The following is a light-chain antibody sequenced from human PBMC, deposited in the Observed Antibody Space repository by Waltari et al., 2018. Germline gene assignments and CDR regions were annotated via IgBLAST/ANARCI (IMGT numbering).Light chain of an antibody. Sequence: QSALTQPASVSGSPGHSITISSTGSTSDIGGYYYLSWYHQHPGKAPKLMIYDVTKRPSGVSNRFSCSKSGITASLTISGLQAEDEADYYCSSYTSSSTLVFGGGTKLTVL. CDR1: TSDIGGYYY. J-gene: IGLJ2*01. V-gene: IGLV2-14*03. CDR2: DVT. CDR3: SSYTSSSTLV.